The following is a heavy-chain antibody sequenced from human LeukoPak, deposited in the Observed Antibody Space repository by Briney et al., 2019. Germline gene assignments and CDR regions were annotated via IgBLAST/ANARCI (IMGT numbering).Heavy chain of an antibody. Sequence: PSETLSLTCTVSGGSITSNSYSWGWIRQPPGKRLQWIVTLSHAGTNYYNPSLKSRVTMPVDRSKNQLSLKLTSVTATDTAVYYCARLRGGVQLWGDWGQGTLVTVSS. CDR2: LSHAGTN. CDR1: GGSITSNSYS. J-gene: IGHJ4*02. V-gene: IGHV4-39*01. CDR3: ARLRGGVQLWGD. D-gene: IGHD5-18*01.